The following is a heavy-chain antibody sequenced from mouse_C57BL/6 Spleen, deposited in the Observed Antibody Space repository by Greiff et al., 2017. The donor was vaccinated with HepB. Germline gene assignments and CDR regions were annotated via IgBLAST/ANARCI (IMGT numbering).Heavy chain of an antibody. Sequence: QVQLKQPGAELVRPGSSVKLSCKASGYTFTSYWMHWVKQRPIQGLEWIGNIDPSDSETHYNQKFKDKATLTVDKSSSTAYMQLSSLTSEDSAVYYCARRFDYYGSSSYAMDYWGQGTSVTVSS. J-gene: IGHJ4*01. V-gene: IGHV1-52*01. CDR1: GYTFTSYW. CDR2: IDPSDSET. CDR3: ARRFDYYGSSSYAMDY. D-gene: IGHD1-1*01.